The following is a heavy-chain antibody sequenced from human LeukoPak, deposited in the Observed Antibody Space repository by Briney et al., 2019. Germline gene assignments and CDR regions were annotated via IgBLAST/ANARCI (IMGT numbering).Heavy chain of an antibody. Sequence: PSETLSLTCTVSGGSLSSGSYYWSWIRQPAGKGLEWIGRIYTSGSTNYNPSLKSRVTISVDTSKNQFSLKLSSVTAADTAVYYCARAERVESHASDIWGQGTMVTVSS. V-gene: IGHV4-61*02. CDR3: ARAERVESHASDI. J-gene: IGHJ3*02. CDR1: GGSLSSGSYY. CDR2: IYTSGST.